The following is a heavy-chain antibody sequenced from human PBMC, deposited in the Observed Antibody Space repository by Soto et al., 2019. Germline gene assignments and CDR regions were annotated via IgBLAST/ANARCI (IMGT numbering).Heavy chain of an antibody. V-gene: IGHV4-39*01. CDR1: GGSISTSIYF. J-gene: IGHJ4*02. CDR3: AGLNTLGTYDRFDS. Sequence: QLQLQEAGPGLVKPSETLSLTCTVSGGSISTSIYFWGWIRQPPGKGLEWIGHIVYSGNNFYNPSLKSRVTISADTTKSQFSLRLSSVTAADTAVYYCAGLNTLGTYDRFDSWGQGTLVTVSS. D-gene: IGHD2-8*01. CDR2: IVYSGNN.